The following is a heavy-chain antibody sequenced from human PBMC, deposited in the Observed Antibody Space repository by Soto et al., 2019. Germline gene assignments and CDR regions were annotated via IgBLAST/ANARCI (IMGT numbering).Heavy chain of an antibody. Sequence: PGGSLRLSCAASGFIFSDYEINWVRQAPGKGLEWVSYISGSGLTIYYADSVKGRFTISRDNAKNSLYLQMNSLGVEDTAVYYCARGPYRYTYNWFDSWGQGTLVTVSS. CDR3: ARGPYRYTYNWFDS. CDR1: GFIFSDYE. V-gene: IGHV3-48*03. CDR2: ISGSGLTI. J-gene: IGHJ5*02. D-gene: IGHD5-12*01.